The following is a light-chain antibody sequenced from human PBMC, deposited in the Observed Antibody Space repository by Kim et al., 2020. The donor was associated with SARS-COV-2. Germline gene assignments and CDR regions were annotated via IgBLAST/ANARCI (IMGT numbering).Light chain of an antibody. Sequence: SPGARATLSCRASQSVSSNLAWYQQKPGQAPRLLIYGASMRATGIPARFSGSGSGTEFTLTISSLQSEDFAVYYCQQYNNWPPWTFGQGTKVDIK. CDR1: QSVSSN. CDR3: QQYNNWPPWT. J-gene: IGKJ1*01. CDR2: GAS. V-gene: IGKV3-15*01.